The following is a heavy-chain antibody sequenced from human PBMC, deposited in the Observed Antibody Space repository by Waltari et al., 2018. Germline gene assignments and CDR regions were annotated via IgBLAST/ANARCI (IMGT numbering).Heavy chain of an antibody. Sequence: QVQLQESGPGLVKPSQTLSLTCTVSGGSISSGDYYWSWIRQPPGKGLEWIGYIYYSGSTYYNPSLKSRVTISVDTSKNQFSLKLSSVTAADTAVYYCARGDPISDFWSDYGYFDYWGQGTLVTVSS. CDR1: GGSISSGDYY. V-gene: IGHV4-30-4*08. CDR3: ARGDPISDFWSDYGYFDY. CDR2: IYYSGST. D-gene: IGHD3-3*01. J-gene: IGHJ4*02.